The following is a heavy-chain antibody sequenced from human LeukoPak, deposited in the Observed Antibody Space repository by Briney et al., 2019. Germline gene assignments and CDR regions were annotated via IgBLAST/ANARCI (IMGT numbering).Heavy chain of an antibody. D-gene: IGHD6-13*01. V-gene: IGHV4-59*01. CDR2: IYYSGST. CDR1: GGSISSYY. J-gene: IGHJ4*02. Sequence: SETLSLTCTVSGGSISSYYWSWIRQPPGKGLEWIGYIYYSGSTNYNPSLKSRVTISVDTSKNQFSLKLSSVTAADTAVYFCAGNVAAAGPDYFDYWGQGTLVAVSS. CDR3: AGNVAAAGPDYFDY.